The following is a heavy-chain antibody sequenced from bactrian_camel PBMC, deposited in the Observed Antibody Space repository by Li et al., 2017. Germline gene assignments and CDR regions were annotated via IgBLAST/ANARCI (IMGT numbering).Heavy chain of an antibody. Sequence: HVQLVESGGGSVQAGGSLRLSCATSLNPDSRYCLGWIRQVPGKEREGVALLWTPDHSTYYTDSVKGRFTISHDKDKNSIDLQMNSLKPDDTAMYYCAATGQMLKVAGCRTQGTQVTVS. D-gene: IGHD1*01. CDR1: LNPDSRYC. J-gene: IGHJ4*01. V-gene: IGHV3S1*01. CDR2: LWTPDHST.